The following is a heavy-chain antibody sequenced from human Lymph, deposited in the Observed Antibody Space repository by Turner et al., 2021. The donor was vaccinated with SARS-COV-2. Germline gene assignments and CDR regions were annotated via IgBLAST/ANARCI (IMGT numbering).Heavy chain of an antibody. CDR1: GGSISSSSYY. V-gene: IGHV4-39*01. CDR2: IYYSWST. J-gene: IGHJ6*02. Sequence: QLQLQESGPGLVKPSETLSLPCTVSGGSISSSSYYWGWIRQPPGKGLEWIGSIYYSWSTYYNPSLKSRVTISVDTSKNQFSLKLSSVTAADTAVYYCARQRLTRYGMDVWGQGTTVIVSS. CDR3: ARQRLTRYGMDV. D-gene: IGHD2-21*02.